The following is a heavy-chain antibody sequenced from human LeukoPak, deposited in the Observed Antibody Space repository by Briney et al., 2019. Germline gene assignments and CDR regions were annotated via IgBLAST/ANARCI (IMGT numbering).Heavy chain of an antibody. CDR3: ASCLSYYYDTSGHQVRDAFDI. V-gene: IGHV4-34*01. CDR1: GGSISSYY. D-gene: IGHD3-22*01. J-gene: IGHJ3*02. Sequence: SETLSLTCTVSGGSISSYYWSWIRQPPGKGLEWIGEINHSGSINYNPSLKSRVTISVDTSKNQFSLKLSSVTAADTAVYYCASCLSYYYDTSGHQVRDAFDIWGQGTMVTVSS. CDR2: INHSGSI.